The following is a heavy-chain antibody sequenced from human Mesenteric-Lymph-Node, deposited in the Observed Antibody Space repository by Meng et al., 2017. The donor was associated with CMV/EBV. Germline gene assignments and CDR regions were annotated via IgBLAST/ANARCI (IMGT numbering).Heavy chain of an antibody. CDR3: ARPLTGYYYYGMDV. J-gene: IGHJ6*02. V-gene: IGHV3-53*01. D-gene: IGHD7-27*01. Sequence: GGSLRLSCAASGFIVSSNYMSWVRQAPGKGLEWVSVIYTGGTTYYADSVRGRFTISRDNSKNTLYLQMNSLRAEDTAVYYCARPLTGYYYYGMDVWGQGTTVTSP. CDR1: GFIVSSNY. CDR2: IYTGGTT.